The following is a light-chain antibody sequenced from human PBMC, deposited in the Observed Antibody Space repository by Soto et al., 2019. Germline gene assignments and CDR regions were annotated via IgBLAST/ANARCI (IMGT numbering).Light chain of an antibody. CDR1: QGIRTY. V-gene: IGKV1-39*01. J-gene: IGKJ1*01. CDR2: GAS. CDR3: QQNYSIPRK. Sequence: DIQMTQSPSSLSASVGDRVTITCLASQGIRTYLNWYQQERGKAPKLVIYGASSLQSGVPSRFSGSGSGTDFTLTISSLQPQDFATYYCQQNYSIPRKFGQSTKADI.